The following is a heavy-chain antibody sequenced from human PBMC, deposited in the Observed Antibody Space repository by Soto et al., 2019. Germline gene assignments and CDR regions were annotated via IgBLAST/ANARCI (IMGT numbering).Heavy chain of an antibody. CDR2: IKVDNGDT. V-gene: IGHV1-18*01. Sequence: QVHLVQSGGEVKKPGASVKDSCKASGYTLKNYGIGWVRQAPGLGPEWVGWIKVDNGDTKYAEKLQGRVTLTTDTSTSTAYMELRNLRSDDTAFYYCARSRYYWGQGTLVTVSS. CDR3: ARSRYY. CDR1: GYTLKNYG. J-gene: IGHJ4*02.